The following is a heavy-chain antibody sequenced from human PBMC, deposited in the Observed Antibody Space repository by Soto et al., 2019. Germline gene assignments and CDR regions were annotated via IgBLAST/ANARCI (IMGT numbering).Heavy chain of an antibody. Sequence: PGGSLRLSCAASGFTFSSYAMSWVRQAPGKGLEWVSAISGSGGSTYYADSVKGRFTISRDNSKNTLYLQMNSLRAEDTAVYYCAEALGSTSFSYYYGMDVWGQGTTVTVSS. CDR1: GFTFSSYA. V-gene: IGHV3-23*01. CDR3: AEALGSTSFSYYYGMDV. J-gene: IGHJ6*02. D-gene: IGHD2-2*01. CDR2: ISGSGGST.